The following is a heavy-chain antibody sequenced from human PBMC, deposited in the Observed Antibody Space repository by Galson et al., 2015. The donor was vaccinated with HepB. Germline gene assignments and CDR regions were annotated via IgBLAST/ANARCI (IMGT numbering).Heavy chain of an antibody. Sequence: SVKVSCKASGYTFTSYAMHWVRQAPGQRLEWMGWINAGNGNTKYSQKFQGRVTITRDTSASTAYMELSSLRSEDTAVYYCARGGRYCSSTSCPPLYYYYGMDVWGQGTTVTVSS. CDR3: ARGGRYCSSTSCPPLYYYYGMDV. J-gene: IGHJ6*02. CDR2: INAGNGNT. CDR1: GYTFTSYA. V-gene: IGHV1-3*01. D-gene: IGHD2-2*01.